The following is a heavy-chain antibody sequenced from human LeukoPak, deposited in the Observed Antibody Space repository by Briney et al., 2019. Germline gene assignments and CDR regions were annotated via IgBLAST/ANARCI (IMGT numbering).Heavy chain of an antibody. J-gene: IGHJ6*03. Sequence: SVKVSCKASGGTFSSYAISWVRQAAGQGLEWMGGIIPIFGTANYAQKFQGRVTITTDESTSTAYMELSSLRSEDTAVYYCASQTDYSGYHFYYYYMDVWGQGTTVTVSS. CDR3: ASQTDYSGYHFYYYYMDV. CDR1: GGTFSSYA. D-gene: IGHD5-12*01. CDR2: IIPIFGTA. V-gene: IGHV1-69*05.